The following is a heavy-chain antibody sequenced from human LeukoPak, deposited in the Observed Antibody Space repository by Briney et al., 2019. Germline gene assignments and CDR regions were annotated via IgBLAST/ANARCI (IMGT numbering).Heavy chain of an antibody. CDR2: IIPILGIA. CDR3: ATVKLGLYYFDY. Sequence: ASVKVSCKASGGTFSSYAISWVRQAPGQGLEWMGRIIPILGIANYAQKFQGRVTITADKSTSTAYMELSSLRSEDTAVYYCATVKLGLYYFDYWGQGTLVTVSS. D-gene: IGHD6-13*01. J-gene: IGHJ4*02. V-gene: IGHV1-69*04. CDR1: GGTFSSYA.